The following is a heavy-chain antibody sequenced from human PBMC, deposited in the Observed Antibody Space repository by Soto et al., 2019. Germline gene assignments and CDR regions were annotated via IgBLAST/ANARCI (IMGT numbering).Heavy chain of an antibody. CDR2: INPNSGGT. D-gene: IGHD3-22*01. Sequence: ASVKVSCKASGYTFTGYYMHWVRQAPGQGLEWMGWINPNSGGTNYAQKFQGWVTMTRDTSISTAYMELSRLRSDDTAVYYCATSLIDVMIVVAPGAFDIWGQGTMVTVSS. CDR1: GYTFTGYY. J-gene: IGHJ3*02. V-gene: IGHV1-2*04. CDR3: ATSLIDVMIVVAPGAFDI.